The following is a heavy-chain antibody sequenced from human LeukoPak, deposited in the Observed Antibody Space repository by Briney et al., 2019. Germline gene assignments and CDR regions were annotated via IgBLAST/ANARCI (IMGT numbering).Heavy chain of an antibody. CDR2: INPSGGST. D-gene: IGHD3-3*01. CDR1: GYTFTSYY. V-gene: IGHV1-46*01. CDR3: ARESTIFDYYYYMDV. J-gene: IGHJ6*03. Sequence: ASVKVSCKASGYTFTSYYMHWVRQAPGQGLEWMGIINPSGGSTSYAQKFQGRVTMTRDTSTSTVYMELSSLRSEDTAVYYCARESTIFDYYYYMDVWGKGTTVTVSS.